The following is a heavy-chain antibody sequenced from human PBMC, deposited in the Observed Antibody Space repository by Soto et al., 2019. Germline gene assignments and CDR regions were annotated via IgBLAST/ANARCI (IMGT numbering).Heavy chain of an antibody. Sequence: QVQLVESGGGVVQPGRSLRLSCAASGFTFSSYGMHWVRQAPGKGLEWVAVISYDGSNKYNADSVKGRFTISRDNSKNALYLQMNSLRAEDTAVYYCAKVGRWVLLSAFDIWGQGTMVTVSS. J-gene: IGHJ3*02. CDR1: GFTFSSYG. V-gene: IGHV3-30*18. D-gene: IGHD1-26*01. CDR2: ISYDGSNK. CDR3: AKVGRWVLLSAFDI.